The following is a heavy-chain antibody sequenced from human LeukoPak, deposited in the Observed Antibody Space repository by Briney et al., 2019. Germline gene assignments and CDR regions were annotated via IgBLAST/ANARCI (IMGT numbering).Heavy chain of an antibody. D-gene: IGHD3-10*01. CDR1: GGSISSGDYY. V-gene: IGHV4-30-4*08. Sequence: PSQTLSLTCTVSGGSISSGDYYWSWIRQPPGKGLEWIGYIYYSGSTYYNPSLKSRVTISVDTSKNQVSLKLSSVTAADTAVYYCARSSSMVRGVIIVFAFDIWGQGTMVTVSS. CDR3: ARSSSMVRGVIIVFAFDI. J-gene: IGHJ3*02. CDR2: IYYSGST.